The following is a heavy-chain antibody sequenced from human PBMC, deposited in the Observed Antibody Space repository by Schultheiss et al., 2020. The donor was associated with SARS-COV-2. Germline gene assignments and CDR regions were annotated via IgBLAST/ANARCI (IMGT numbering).Heavy chain of an antibody. CDR2: IKSKTDGGTT. CDR3: SLPTIVGATTLDY. Sequence: GGSLRLSCAASGFTFSSYAMSWVRQAPGKGLEWVGRIKSKTDGGTTDYAAPVKGRFTISRDDSKNTLYLQMNSLKTEDTAVYYCSLPTIVGATTLDYWGQGTLVTVSS. J-gene: IGHJ4*02. D-gene: IGHD1-26*01. V-gene: IGHV3-15*01. CDR1: GFTFSSYA.